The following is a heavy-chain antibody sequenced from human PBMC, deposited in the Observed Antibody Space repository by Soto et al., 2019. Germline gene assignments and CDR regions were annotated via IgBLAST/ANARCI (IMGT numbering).Heavy chain of an antibody. V-gene: IGHV1-2*06. CDR3: ARDNVGGITMVRGVITPTRWFDP. CDR2: INPNSGGT. J-gene: IGHJ5*02. Sequence: GSVKVCFKAYGYPFTGYYMHWVRQAPGQGLEWVRPINPNSGGTNYAQKFQGRVTMTRDTSISTAYMELSRLRSDETAVYYCARDNVGGITMVRGVITPTRWFDPWGQGTLVTVSS. D-gene: IGHD3-10*01. CDR1: GYPFTGYY.